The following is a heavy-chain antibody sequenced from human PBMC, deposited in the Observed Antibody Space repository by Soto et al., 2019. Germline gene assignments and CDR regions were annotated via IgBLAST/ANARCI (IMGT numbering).Heavy chain of an antibody. Sequence: QVQLVESGGGVVQPGRSLRLSCAASGFTFSGFAMHWVRQAPGKGLEWMAVISYDGSNKYYADSVKGRFTISRDNSKNTLYVQMNSLRAEDTAVYYCARFKGCSGGSCYSPFDYWGQGTLVTVSS. V-gene: IGHV3-30-3*01. CDR1: GFTFSGFA. CDR2: ISYDGSNK. CDR3: ARFKGCSGGSCYSPFDY. J-gene: IGHJ4*02. D-gene: IGHD2-15*01.